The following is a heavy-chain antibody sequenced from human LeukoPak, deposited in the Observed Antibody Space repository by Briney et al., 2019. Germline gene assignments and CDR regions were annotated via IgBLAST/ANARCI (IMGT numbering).Heavy chain of an antibody. CDR1: GFTFSSYG. Sequence: GGSLRLSCAASGFTFSSYGMHWVRQAPGKGLEWVAVISYDGSNKYYADSVKGRFTISRDNSKNTLYLQMNSLRAEDTAVYYCAKMGGGSGYSSPYWGQGTLVTVSS. D-gene: IGHD5-18*01. V-gene: IGHV3-30*18. J-gene: IGHJ4*02. CDR2: ISYDGSNK. CDR3: AKMGGGSGYSSPY.